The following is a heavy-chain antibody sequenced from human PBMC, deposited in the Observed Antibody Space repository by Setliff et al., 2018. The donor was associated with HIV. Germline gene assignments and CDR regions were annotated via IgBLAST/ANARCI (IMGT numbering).Heavy chain of an antibody. J-gene: IGHJ5*02. CDR2: IQTSGRT. Sequence: PSETLSLTCTVSGGSISNYYWSWIRQPAGKGLEWIGRIQTSGRTNNNPSLKSRVTMSVDTSKNQFSLILTSVTAADTAVYYCARAGNDGDHGAPNWFDPWGQGTLVTVSS. CDR3: ARAGNDGDHGAPNWFDP. V-gene: IGHV4-4*07. CDR1: GGSISNYY. D-gene: IGHD4-17*01.